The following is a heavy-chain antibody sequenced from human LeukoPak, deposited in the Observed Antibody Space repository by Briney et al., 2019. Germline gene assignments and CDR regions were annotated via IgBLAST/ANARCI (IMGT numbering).Heavy chain of an antibody. J-gene: IGHJ4*02. CDR2: MYYSGST. V-gene: IGHV4-59*01. CDR3: ARLDNARGAFDY. D-gene: IGHD2-2*03. CDR1: GGSFSSYF. Sequence: PSETLSLTCTVSGGSFSSYFCSWIRQPPGKGLEWIGYMYYSGSTNYNPSLKSRVTMSVDTSKNQFSLQLSSVTAADTAVYYCARLDNARGAFDYWGQGTLVTVSS.